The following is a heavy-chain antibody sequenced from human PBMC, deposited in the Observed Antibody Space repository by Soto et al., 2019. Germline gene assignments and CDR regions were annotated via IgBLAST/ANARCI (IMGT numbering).Heavy chain of an antibody. CDR3: ARDTDGLHY. CDR2: INTDGSIT. Sequence: GGSLRLSCAASGLIFSNYKMHWVRQAPGKGLVWVSRINTDGSITDYADSVKGRFTVSRDNPKNTLYLQMNSLRAEDTAVYYCARDTDGLHYWGQGTLVTVPQ. J-gene: IGHJ4*02. V-gene: IGHV3-74*01. CDR1: GLIFSNYK.